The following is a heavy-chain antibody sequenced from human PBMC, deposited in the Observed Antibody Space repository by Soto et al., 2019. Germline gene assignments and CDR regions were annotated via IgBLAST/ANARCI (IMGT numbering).Heavy chain of an antibody. CDR2: LYDVDGT. CDR1: GFTVSGKRY. CDR3: ASWHEREPAYDG. Sequence: DVRLVESGGGLILPGESLRLSCAALGFTVSGKRYVAWVRQAPGKGLEWISALYDVDGTLYADSVKGRFTTSSDSSKNTVYLQMNGLRHDDTAVYYCASWHEREPAYDGWRRGTTVTVSS. J-gene: IGHJ3*01. D-gene: IGHD1-1*01. V-gene: IGHV3-53*01.